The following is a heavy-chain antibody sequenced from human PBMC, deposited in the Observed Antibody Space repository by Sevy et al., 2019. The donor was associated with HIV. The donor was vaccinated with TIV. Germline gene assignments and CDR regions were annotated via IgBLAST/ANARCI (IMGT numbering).Heavy chain of an antibody. J-gene: IGHJ6*02. CDR3: ARDLNSGYANYYYYGMDV. CDR2: ISYDGSNK. CDR1: GFTFINHA. V-gene: IGHV3-30*04. Sequence: GGSLRLSCAASGFTFINHAMHWVRQAPGKGLEWVTVISYDGSNKYYADSVKGRFTISRDTSKSTVYLQRDSLRAEDTAVYYCARDLNSGYANYYYYGMDVWGQGTTVTVSS. D-gene: IGHD5-12*01.